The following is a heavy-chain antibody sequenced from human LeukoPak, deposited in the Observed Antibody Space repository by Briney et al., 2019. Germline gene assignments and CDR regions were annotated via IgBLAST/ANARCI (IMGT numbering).Heavy chain of an antibody. J-gene: IGHJ5*02. Sequence: GGSLSLSCSASGFTFSSYAMHWVRQTPGKGLEHVSTISGTGDSTYYADSMKGRFTISRDNSKDTLFLQMSSLRAEDTAVYYCVKDRGSSGWFDSWGQGTLVTVSS. CDR3: VKDRGSSGWFDS. CDR2: ISGTGDST. CDR1: GFTFSSYA. D-gene: IGHD3-22*01. V-gene: IGHV3-64D*09.